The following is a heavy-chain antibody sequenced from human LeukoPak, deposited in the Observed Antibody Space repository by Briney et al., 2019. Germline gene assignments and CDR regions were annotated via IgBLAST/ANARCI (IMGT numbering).Heavy chain of an antibody. Sequence: SETLSLTCTVSGGSISSYYWSWIRQPPGKGLEWIGYIYYSGSTNYNPSLKSRVTISVDTSKNQFSLKLTSVTAADTAVYYCARDLVEWELLGAPGYWGQGTLVTVSS. CDR1: GGSISSYY. J-gene: IGHJ4*02. D-gene: IGHD1-26*01. CDR2: IYYSGST. V-gene: IGHV4-59*01. CDR3: ARDLVEWELLGAPGY.